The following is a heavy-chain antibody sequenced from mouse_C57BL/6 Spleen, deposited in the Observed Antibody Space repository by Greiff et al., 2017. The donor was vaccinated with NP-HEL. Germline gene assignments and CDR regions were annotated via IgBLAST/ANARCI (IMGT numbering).Heavy chain of an antibody. J-gene: IGHJ2*01. CDR1: GYTFTNYW. D-gene: IGHD2-1*01. Sequence: VKMEEPGTELVKSGDSVKLSWKVAGYTFTNYWMQWVKQRPGQGLEWIGNINPSKGGTNYNEKFKSKATLTVDKPSSTAYMQLSNLTSEDSAVYYCAPSIYYGNSYYFDYWGQGTTLTFSS. V-gene: IGHV1-53*01. CDR2: INPSKGGT. CDR3: APSIYYGNSYYFDY.